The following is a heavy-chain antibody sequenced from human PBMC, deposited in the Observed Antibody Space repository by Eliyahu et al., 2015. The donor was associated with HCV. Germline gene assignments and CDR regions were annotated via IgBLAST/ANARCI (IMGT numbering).Heavy chain of an antibody. CDR1: GFTFGXYA. J-gene: IGHJ2*01. V-gene: IGHV3-49*03. CDR2: IRRKVNGGTT. Sequence: ELQLVESGGGLVQPGRSLRLSCTTSGFTFGXYAMXWFRQAPGKGLEWVGFIRRKVNGGTTEYAASVKGRFTILRDDSKSIVYLQMNSLKIDDTALYYCTRDPSYCGGDCYSRYFDLWGRGTLVTVSS. D-gene: IGHD2-21*02. CDR3: TRDPSYCGGDCYSRYFDL.